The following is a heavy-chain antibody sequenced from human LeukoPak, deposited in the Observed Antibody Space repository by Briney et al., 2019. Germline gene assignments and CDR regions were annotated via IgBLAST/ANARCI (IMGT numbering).Heavy chain of an antibody. CDR1: GFTFSTYW. CDR2: INQDGSEN. CDR3: AELGITMIGGV. D-gene: IGHD3-10*02. J-gene: IGHJ6*04. V-gene: IGHV3-7*01. Sequence: PGGSLRLSCAGSGFTFSTYWMGWVRQAPGKGLEWVANINQDGSENHYVDSVKGRFTISRDNAKNSLYLQMNSLRAEDTAVYYCAELGITMIGGVWGKGTTVTISS.